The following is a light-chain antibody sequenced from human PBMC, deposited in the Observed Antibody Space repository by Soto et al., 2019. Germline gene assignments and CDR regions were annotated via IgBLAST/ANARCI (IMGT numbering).Light chain of an antibody. CDR2: AAT. CDR3: LHHNSYPRT. V-gene: IGKV1-17*03. Sequence: DIQMTQSPSAMSASVGARVTITCRASQGTSNNLAWFQQKPGQVPKRLIYAATSLQSGVPSRFSGSGSGTEFTLTISSLQTEDFATYYCLHHNSYPRTVGGGTKVVSK. J-gene: IGKJ4*02. CDR1: QGTSNN.